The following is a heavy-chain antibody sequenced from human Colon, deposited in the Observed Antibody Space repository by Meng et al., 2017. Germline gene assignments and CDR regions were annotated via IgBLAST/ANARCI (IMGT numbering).Heavy chain of an antibody. J-gene: IGHJ6*02. Sequence: GGSLRLSCTASGFIFSSYEMNWVRQTPGKGLEWVSFISTSGATIHYADSVKGRFTISRDNAKNSLYLQMNSLRDEDTALYYCARDGGGHDHGRFYYYGSDVWGQGTTVTVSS. D-gene: IGHD3-16*01. CDR2: ISTSGATI. V-gene: IGHV3-48*03. CDR1: GFIFSSYE. CDR3: ARDGGGHDHGRFYYYGSDV.